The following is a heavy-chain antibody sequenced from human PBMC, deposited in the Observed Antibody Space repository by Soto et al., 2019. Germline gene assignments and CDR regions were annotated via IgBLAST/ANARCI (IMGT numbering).Heavy chain of an antibody. Sequence: GGSLRLSCAASGFTFSSYSMNWVRQAPGKGLEWVSSISSSSSYIYYADTVKGRFTISRDNAKNSPYLQMNSLRAEDTAVYYCARSDLGYCSGGSCYSSAAYMDVWGKGTTVTVSS. CDR2: ISSSSSYI. CDR3: ARSDLGYCSGGSCYSSAAYMDV. J-gene: IGHJ6*03. D-gene: IGHD2-15*01. CDR1: GFTFSSYS. V-gene: IGHV3-21*01.